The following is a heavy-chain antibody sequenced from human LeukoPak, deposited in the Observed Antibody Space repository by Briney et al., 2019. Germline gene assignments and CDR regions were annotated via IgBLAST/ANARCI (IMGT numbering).Heavy chain of an antibody. J-gene: IGHJ4*02. V-gene: IGHV1-18*01. CDR1: GYTFTSYG. Sequence: RASVKVSCKASGYTFTSYGISWVRQAPGQGLEWMGWISAYNGNTNYAQKLQGRVTMTTDTSTSTAYMELRSLRSDDTAVYYCARVRDDILTGYPYIDYWGQGTLVTVSS. CDR2: ISAYNGNT. CDR3: ARVRDDILTGYPYIDY. D-gene: IGHD3-9*01.